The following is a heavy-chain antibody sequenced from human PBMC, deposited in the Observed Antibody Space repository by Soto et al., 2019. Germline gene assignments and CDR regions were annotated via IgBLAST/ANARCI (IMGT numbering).Heavy chain of an antibody. D-gene: IGHD3-16*01. J-gene: IGHJ4*02. CDR1: GFTFSSHN. CDR3: ARELSIMIRAYN. Sequence: EVQLVESGGGLVKPGGSLRLSCAASGFTFSSHNIYWFRQPPGKGLEWVSSIGTSDGSTFYADSVRGRFTISKDNAKNSVYLQMDSLRAEDTAIYHCARELSIMIRAYNLGQGTLVTVSS. V-gene: IGHV3-21*02. CDR2: IGTSDGST.